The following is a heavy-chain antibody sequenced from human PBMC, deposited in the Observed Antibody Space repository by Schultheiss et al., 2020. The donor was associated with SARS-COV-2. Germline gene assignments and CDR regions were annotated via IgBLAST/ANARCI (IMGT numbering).Heavy chain of an antibody. CDR3: ARGLSAARYVPTDY. D-gene: IGHD3-10*02. Sequence: SVKVSCKASGGTFSSYAISWVRQAPGQGLEYMGEIIPFSGTANYAQKLQGRVTMTTDTSASTAYMELRSLRSDDTAVYYCARGLSAARYVPTDYWGQGTLVTVSS. J-gene: IGHJ4*02. CDR2: IIPFSGTA. V-gene: IGHV1-69*05. CDR1: GGTFSSYA.